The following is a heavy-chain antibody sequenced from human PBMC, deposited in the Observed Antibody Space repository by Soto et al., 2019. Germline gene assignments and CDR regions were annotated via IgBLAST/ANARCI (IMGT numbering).Heavy chain of an antibody. CDR2: IDPSDSYT. Sequence: PGESLKISCKGSGYSFTSYWISWVRQMPGKGLEWMGRIDPSDSYTNYSPSFQGHVTISADKSISTAYLQWSSLKASDTAMYYCATPVGARNYYYYYGMAVWGQGTTVTVSS. V-gene: IGHV5-10-1*01. J-gene: IGHJ6*02. D-gene: IGHD1-26*01. CDR1: GYSFTSYW. CDR3: ATPVGARNYYYYYGMAV.